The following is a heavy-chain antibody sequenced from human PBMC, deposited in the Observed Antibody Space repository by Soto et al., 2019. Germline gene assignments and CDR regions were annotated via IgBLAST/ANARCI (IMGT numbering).Heavy chain of an antibody. D-gene: IGHD3-9*01. CDR1: GYSFTNYW. CDR3: VRADSTGYYSQ. CDR2: INPADSDT. Sequence: GESLKISFKGSGYSFTNYWIGWVRHMPGKGLEWMGIINPADSDTRYSPSFQGQVTVSVDKSISTAYLQRGSLKASDTAMYYCVRADSTGYYSQWGPGTTVTVSS. J-gene: IGHJ4*02. V-gene: IGHV5-51*01.